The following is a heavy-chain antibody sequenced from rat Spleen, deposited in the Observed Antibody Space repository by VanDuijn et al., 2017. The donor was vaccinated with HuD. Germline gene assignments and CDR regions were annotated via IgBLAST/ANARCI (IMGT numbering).Heavy chain of an antibody. J-gene: IGHJ2*01. CDR3: TRENWKPDY. CDR2: VIYDGSST. Sequence: EVQLVETGGGLVQPGKSLKLSCVASGFTFSRYWMYWVRQAPGKGLEWVATVIYDGSSTYYRDSVKGRFTISRDNAKSTLYLQMDSLRSEDTATYYCTRENWKPDYWGQGVMVTVSS. V-gene: IGHV5-29*01. CDR1: GFTFSRYW. D-gene: IGHD4-2*01.